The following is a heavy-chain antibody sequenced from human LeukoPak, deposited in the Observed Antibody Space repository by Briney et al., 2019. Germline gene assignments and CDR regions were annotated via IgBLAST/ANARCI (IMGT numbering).Heavy chain of an antibody. J-gene: IGHJ5*02. CDR3: ARDNSVGDIAWWFDP. CDR1: GYTFTSYG. Sequence: SVKVSCKASGYTFTSYGISWVRQAPGQGLEWMGWISAYNGNTNYAQKLQGRVTMTTDTSTSTAYMELRSLRSEDTAVYYCARDNSVGDIAWWFDPWGQGTLVTVSS. V-gene: IGHV1-18*01. D-gene: IGHD3-16*02. CDR2: ISAYNGNT.